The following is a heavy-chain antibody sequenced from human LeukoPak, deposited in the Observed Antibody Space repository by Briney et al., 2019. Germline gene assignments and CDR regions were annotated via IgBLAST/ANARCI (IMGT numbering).Heavy chain of an antibody. CDR2: ISSSSSYI. J-gene: IGHJ6*04. CDR1: GFTFSSYS. CDR3: ARDTPHHYDFWSGYV. Sequence: GGSLRLSCAASGFTFSSYSMNWVRQAPGKGLEWVSSISSSSSYIYYADSVKGRFTISRDNAKNSLYLQMNSLRAEDTAVYYCARDTPHHYDFWSGYVWGKGTTVTVSS. V-gene: IGHV3-21*01. D-gene: IGHD3-3*01.